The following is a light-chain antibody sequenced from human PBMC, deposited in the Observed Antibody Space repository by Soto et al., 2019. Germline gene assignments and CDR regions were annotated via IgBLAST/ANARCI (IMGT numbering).Light chain of an antibody. CDR3: AAWDDSLNGLYV. CDR1: SSNIGNNA. Sequence: QSVLTQPPSVSEAPRQRITISCSGSSSNIGNNAVNWYQQLPGKAPRLLIYSNNQRPSGVPDRFSGSKSGTSASLAISGLQSEDEAGYYCAAWDDSLNGLYVFGTGTKVTVL. J-gene: IGLJ1*01. V-gene: IGLV1-36*01. CDR2: SNN.